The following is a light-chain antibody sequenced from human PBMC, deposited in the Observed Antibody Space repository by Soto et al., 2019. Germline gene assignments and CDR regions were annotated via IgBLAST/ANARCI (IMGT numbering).Light chain of an antibody. CDR3: MQPLQSWT. Sequence: DVVMTQSPLSLPVTLGQPASISCGSSQSLLHSNGYNYLDWYLQKPGQSPQLLIYLGSNRASGVPDRFSGSGSGTDFTLKISRVEAEDVGVYYCMQPLQSWTFGQGTKVDIK. CDR2: LGS. CDR1: QSLLHSNGYNY. V-gene: IGKV2-28*01. J-gene: IGKJ1*01.